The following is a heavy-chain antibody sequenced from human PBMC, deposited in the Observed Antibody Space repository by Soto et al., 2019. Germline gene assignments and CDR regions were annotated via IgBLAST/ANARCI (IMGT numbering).Heavy chain of an antibody. D-gene: IGHD2-21*01. CDR2: INPDSGVT. J-gene: IGHJ5*01. CDR1: GYTFIDFY. V-gene: IGHV1-2*04. Sequence: QVPLVQSGAEVKKPGASVKVSCKASGYTFIDFYMHWVRQAPGQGLEWLGWINPDSGVTNCAQKFQGWVTMTGDPSLSPAYLELKRLTSDDTAIYYCARGRSTIVDSWGQGTLVTVSS. CDR3: ARGRSTIVDS.